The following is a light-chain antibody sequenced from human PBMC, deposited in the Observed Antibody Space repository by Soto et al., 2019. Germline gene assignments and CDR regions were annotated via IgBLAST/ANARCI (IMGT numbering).Light chain of an antibody. CDR1: QSISSW. V-gene: IGKV1-5*01. CDR3: QQYNSYPWT. Sequence: DIHMSQSPSTLSASVGYRFTITCRASQSISSWLAWYQQKPGKAPKLLIYHASSLESGVPSRFRGSGSGTEFTLTISSLQPDDFETYYCQQYNSYPWTFGQGTKVDIK. CDR2: HAS. J-gene: IGKJ1*01.